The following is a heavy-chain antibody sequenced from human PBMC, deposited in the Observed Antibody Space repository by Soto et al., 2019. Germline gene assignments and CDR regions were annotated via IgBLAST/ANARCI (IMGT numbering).Heavy chain of an antibody. Sequence: EVQLVESGGGLIQPGGSLRLSCAASGFAVSSNYMSWVRQAPGKGLEWVSRIYSGGTTYYADSVKGRFTISRDNSKNTLYLQMNSLRAEDTAVYYCARASKGTIYSPHAFDIWGQGTMVTVSS. J-gene: IGHJ3*02. CDR1: GFAVSSNY. CDR3: ARASKGTIYSPHAFDI. CDR2: IYSGGTT. D-gene: IGHD2-21*01. V-gene: IGHV3-53*01.